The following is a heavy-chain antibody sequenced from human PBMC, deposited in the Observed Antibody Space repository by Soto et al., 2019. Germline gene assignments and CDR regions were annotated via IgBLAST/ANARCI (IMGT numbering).Heavy chain of an antibody. J-gene: IGHJ4*01. V-gene: IGHV6-1*01. CDR1: VDSVSSNNAG. CDR2: TYYRYKWYS. Sequence: SQTLSLPCAITVDSVSSNNAGWSWVRQSPSRGLEWLGRTYYRYKWYSEYAVSGRGRISINPDTSKNQYSLQLNSVTPEDTPVYFCARGEQYSGRIFDYWGQGTLVTVSS. CDR3: ARGEQYSGRIFDY. D-gene: IGHD1-26*01.